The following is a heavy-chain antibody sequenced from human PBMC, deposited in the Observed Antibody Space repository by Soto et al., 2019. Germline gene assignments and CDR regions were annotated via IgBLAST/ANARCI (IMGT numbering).Heavy chain of an antibody. J-gene: IGHJ3*02. CDR3: ARDERGGPKFQAYKVAATKSAFDI. V-gene: IGHV4-4*02. CDR1: GGSISSSNW. Sequence: SETLSLTCAVSGGSISSSNWWSWVRQPPGKGLEWIGEIYHSGSTNYNPSLKSRVTISVDKSKNQFSLKLSSVTAADTAVYYCARDERGGPKFQAYKVAATKSAFDIWGQGTMVTVSS. D-gene: IGHD2-15*01. CDR2: IYHSGST.